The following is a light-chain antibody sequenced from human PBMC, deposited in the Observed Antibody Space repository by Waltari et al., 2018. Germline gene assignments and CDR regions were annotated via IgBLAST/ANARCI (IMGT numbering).Light chain of an antibody. Sequence: EIVMTQSPATLSVSPGARATLSCRASHSISNHLAWYQQKPGQAPRLLIYGASTRATGIPARFSGSGSGTEFTLTINSLQSEDVAVYYCQQYNLWPPWTFGQGTKVEIK. J-gene: IGKJ1*01. CDR1: HSISNH. CDR2: GAS. CDR3: QQYNLWPPWT. V-gene: IGKV3-15*01.